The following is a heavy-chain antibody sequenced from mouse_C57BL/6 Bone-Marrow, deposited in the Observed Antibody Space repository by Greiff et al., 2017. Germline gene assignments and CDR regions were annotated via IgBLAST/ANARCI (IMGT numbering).Heavy chain of an antibody. CDR1: GYTFTSYW. V-gene: IGHV1-59*01. CDR3: ARRGDHGVAVYYFDY. J-gene: IGHJ2*01. D-gene: IGHD1-1*01. Sequence: QVQLQQPGAELVRPGTSVKLSCKASGYTFTSYWMHWVKQRPGQGLEWIGVIDPSDSYTNYNQKFKGKATLTVDTSSSTAYMQLSSLTSEDSAVYYCARRGDHGVAVYYFDYWGQGTTLTVSS. CDR2: IDPSDSYT.